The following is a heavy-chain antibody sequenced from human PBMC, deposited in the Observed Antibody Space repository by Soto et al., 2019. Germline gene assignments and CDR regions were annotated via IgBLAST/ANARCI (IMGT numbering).Heavy chain of an antibody. CDR2: IYHSGST. Sequence: SETLSLTCTVSGGSVSSGSYYWGWIRQPPGKGLELIGYIYHSGSTNYNPSLKSRVTISVDTSKNQFSLSLTSVTAADTAVYYCARLSAAWFDPWGQGTLVTVSS. V-gene: IGHV4-61*01. CDR1: GGSVSSGSYY. D-gene: IGHD6-19*01. J-gene: IGHJ5*02. CDR3: ARLSAAWFDP.